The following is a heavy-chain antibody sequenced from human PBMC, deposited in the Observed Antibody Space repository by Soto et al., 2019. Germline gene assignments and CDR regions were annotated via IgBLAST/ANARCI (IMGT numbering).Heavy chain of an antibody. V-gene: IGHV4-59*01. J-gene: IGHJ4*02. Sequence: SETLSLTCTVSGGSISSYYWSWIRQPPGKGLEWIGYIYYSGSTNYNPSLKSRVTISVDTSKNQFSLKLSSVTAADTAVYYCARARSDYGDYGSYYFDYWGQGTLVTVSS. CDR2: IYYSGST. CDR3: ARARSDYGDYGSYYFDY. D-gene: IGHD4-17*01. CDR1: GGSISSYY.